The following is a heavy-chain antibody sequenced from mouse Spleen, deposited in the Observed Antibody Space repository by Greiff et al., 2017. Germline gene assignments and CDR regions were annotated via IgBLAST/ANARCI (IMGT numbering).Heavy chain of an antibody. CDR3: ARGTWGHYFDY. CDR2: IDPSDSYT. V-gene: IGHV1-69*01. J-gene: IGHJ2*01. Sequence: QVQLQQPGAELVMPGASVKLSCKASGYTFTSYWMHWVKQRPGQGLEWIGEIDPSDSYTNYNQKFKGKATLTVDKSSSTAYMQLSSLTSEDAAVYYCARGTWGHYFDYWGQGTTLTVSS. CDR1: GYTFTSYW. D-gene: IGHD3-3*01.